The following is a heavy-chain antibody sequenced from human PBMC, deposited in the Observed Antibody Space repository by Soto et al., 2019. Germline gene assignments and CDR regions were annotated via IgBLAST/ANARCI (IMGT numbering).Heavy chain of an antibody. CDR2: IYYSGST. V-gene: IGHV4-59*01. Sequence: SETLSLTCTVSGGSISSYHWSWIRQPPGKGLEWIGYIYYSGSTNYNPSLKSRVTISVDTSKNQFSLKLSSVTAADTAVYYCARVWVDIVATIPYYYYYGMDVWGQGTTVTVSS. CDR1: GGSISSYH. CDR3: ARVWVDIVATIPYYYYYGMDV. J-gene: IGHJ6*02. D-gene: IGHD5-12*01.